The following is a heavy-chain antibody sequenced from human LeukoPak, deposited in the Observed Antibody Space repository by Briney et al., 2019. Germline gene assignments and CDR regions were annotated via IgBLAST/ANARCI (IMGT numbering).Heavy chain of an antibody. V-gene: IGHV4-39*01. CDR1: GGSIISGNFS. CDR2: IYYSGST. J-gene: IGHJ4*02. CDR3: ARPDCSPGSCYFLH. Sequence: PSETLSLTCTVSGGSIISGNFSWGWIRQPPGKGLEWLGNIYYSGSTYYNPSLKSRVTISVDTSKNQFSLNLISVTAADTAVYYCARPDCSPGSCYFLHWRRETLVTVSS. D-gene: IGHD2-15*01.